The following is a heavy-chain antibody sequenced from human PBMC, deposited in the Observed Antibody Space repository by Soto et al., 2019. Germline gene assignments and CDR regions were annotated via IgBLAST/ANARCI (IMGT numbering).Heavy chain of an antibody. CDR1: GGSISSSSYY. CDR2: IYYSGST. D-gene: IGHD3-22*01. Sequence: PSETLSLTCTVSGGSISSSSYYWGWIRQPPGKGLEWIGSIYYSGSTYYNPSLKSRVTISVDTSKNQFSLKLSSVTAADTAVYYCARQGNPSGDSSGYSPFNFDYWGQGTLVTVSS. J-gene: IGHJ4*02. V-gene: IGHV4-39*01. CDR3: ARQGNPSGDSSGYSPFNFDY.